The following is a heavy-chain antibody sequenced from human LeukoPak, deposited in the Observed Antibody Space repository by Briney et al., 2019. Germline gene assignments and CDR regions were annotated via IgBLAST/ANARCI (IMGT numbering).Heavy chain of an antibody. J-gene: IGHJ4*02. Sequence: GGSLRLSCAASGFSFTSYEMNWVRQSPGKGLEWVSDISSSGGTIYYADYVKGRFTISRDNAKKSVYLQMNRLRAEDTAVYYCARERSSSTWGSFEYWGQGTLVTVSS. CDR3: ARERSSSTWGSFEY. CDR2: ISSSGGTI. V-gene: IGHV3-48*03. CDR1: GFSFTSYE. D-gene: IGHD6-13*01.